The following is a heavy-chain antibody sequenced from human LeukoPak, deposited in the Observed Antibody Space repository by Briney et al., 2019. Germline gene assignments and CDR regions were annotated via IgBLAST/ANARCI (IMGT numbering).Heavy chain of an antibody. V-gene: IGHV4-31*03. Sequence: SQTLSLTCTVSGGSISSGGYSWSWIRQHPGKGLEWIGYIYYSGSTYYNTSLKSRVTISVDTSKNQFSLKLSSVTAADTAVYSCASIAAAGTIINWGQGTLVTVSS. CDR1: GGSISSGGYS. J-gene: IGHJ4*02. CDR3: ASIAAAGTIIN. CDR2: IYYSGST. D-gene: IGHD6-13*01.